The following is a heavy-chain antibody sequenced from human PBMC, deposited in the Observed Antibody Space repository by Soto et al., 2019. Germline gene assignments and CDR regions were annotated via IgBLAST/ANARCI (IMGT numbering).Heavy chain of an antibody. CDR1: GFTFDDYA. V-gene: IGHV3-9*01. CDR3: AKDPDPYSGYDPNFDY. J-gene: IGHJ4*02. D-gene: IGHD5-12*01. CDR2: ISWNSGSI. Sequence: GGSLRLSCAASGFTFDDYAMHWVRQAPGKGLEWVSGISWNSGSIGYADSVKGRFTISRDNAKNSLYLQMNSLRAEDTALYYCAKDPDPYSGYDPNFDYWGQGTLVTSPQ.